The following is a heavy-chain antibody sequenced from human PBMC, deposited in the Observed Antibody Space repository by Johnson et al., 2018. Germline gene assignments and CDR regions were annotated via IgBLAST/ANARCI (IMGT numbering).Heavy chain of an antibody. CDR1: GGSITNYY. J-gene: IGHJ6*02. CDR2: IYYSGST. CDR3: ARDWIRDSSGYSRDYYYGMDV. Sequence: QVQLQESGPGLVKPSETLSLTCTVSGGSITNYYWSWIRQPPGKELEWIGYIYYSGSTYYNPSLKSRVTISVDTSKNQFSLKLGSVTAADTAGYYCARDWIRDSSGYSRDYYYGMDVWGQGTTVTVSS. D-gene: IGHD3-22*01. V-gene: IGHV4-59*12.